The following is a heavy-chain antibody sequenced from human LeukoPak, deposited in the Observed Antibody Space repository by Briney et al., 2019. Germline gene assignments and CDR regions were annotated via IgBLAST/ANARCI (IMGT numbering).Heavy chain of an antibody. D-gene: IGHD3-10*01. V-gene: IGHV1-46*01. CDR2: INPSGGST. CDR3: ARVDAEGSGVNYFDY. CDR1: GYTFTNYY. J-gene: IGHJ4*02. Sequence: GSLKVSCKASGYTFTNYYMHWVRQAPGQGHEWMGIINPSGGSTSNVQKFQGRVTMTRDTSTSTVYKELSSLRSEDTAVYFCARVDAEGSGVNYFDYWGQGTLVPVFS.